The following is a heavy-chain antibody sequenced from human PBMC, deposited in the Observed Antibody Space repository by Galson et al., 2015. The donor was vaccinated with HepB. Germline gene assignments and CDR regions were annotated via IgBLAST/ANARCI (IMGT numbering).Heavy chain of an antibody. CDR3: ARSSTVTTFPRFDY. D-gene: IGHD4-17*01. CDR1: GGSISSYY. V-gene: IGHV4-59*01. Sequence: ETLSLTCTVSGGSISSYYWSWIRQPPGKGLEWVGYIYYTGSTNYNPSLKSRVTISVDTSKSQFSLKLSSVTAADTAVYYCARSSTVTTFPRFDYWGQGTLVTVSS. J-gene: IGHJ4*02. CDR2: IYYTGST.